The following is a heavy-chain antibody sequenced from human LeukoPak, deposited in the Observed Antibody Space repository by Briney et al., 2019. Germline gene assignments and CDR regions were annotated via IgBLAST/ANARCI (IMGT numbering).Heavy chain of an antibody. V-gene: IGHV1-8*01. CDR1: GYTFTSYD. Sequence: ASVKVSCKASGYTFTSYDINWVRQAPGQGLEWMGWMNLNSGNTGYAQKFQGRVTMTRNTSISTAYMELSSLRSEDTAVYYCARSEHCSSTNCARGAFDIWGQGIMVTVSS. D-gene: IGHD2-2*01. J-gene: IGHJ3*02. CDR2: MNLNSGNT. CDR3: ARSEHCSSTNCARGAFDI.